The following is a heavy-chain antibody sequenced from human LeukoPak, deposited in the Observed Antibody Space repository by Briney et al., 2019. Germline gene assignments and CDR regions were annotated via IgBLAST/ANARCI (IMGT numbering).Heavy chain of an antibody. CDR3: ASNWFDP. Sequence: GGSLRLSCAASGFTFSDYWMHWVRQAPGKGLVWVSRISSDGSRVTYADSVKGRFTISRDNAKNTLYLQMNSLRAEDTAVYYCASNWFDPWGQGTLVTVSS. CDR1: GFTFSDYW. CDR2: ISSDGSRV. V-gene: IGHV3-74*01. J-gene: IGHJ5*02.